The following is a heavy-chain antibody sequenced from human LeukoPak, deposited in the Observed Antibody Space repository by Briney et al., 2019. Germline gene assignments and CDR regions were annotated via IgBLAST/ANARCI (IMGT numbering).Heavy chain of an antibody. CDR2: IKQDGSEK. D-gene: IGHD1-26*01. V-gene: IGHV3-7*01. J-gene: IGHJ4*02. CDR3: ASHDLVGATPLDY. Sequence: PGGSLRLSCAASGFTFSSYWMSWVRQAPGKGLEWVANIKQDGSEKYCVDSVKGRFTISRDNAKNSLYLQMNSLRAEDTAVYYCASHDLVGATPLDYWGQGTLVTVSS. CDR1: GFTFSSYW.